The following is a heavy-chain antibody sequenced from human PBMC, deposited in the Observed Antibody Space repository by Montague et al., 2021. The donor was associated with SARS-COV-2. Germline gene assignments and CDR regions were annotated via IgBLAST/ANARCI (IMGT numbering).Heavy chain of an antibody. D-gene: IGHD3-10*01. Sequence: SETLSLTCAVYGGSFSGYYWNWIRQPPGKGREGMGEINHSGSTNYNPSLKIRVTMSVDTSKNQFSLKLSSVTAADTAVYYCARGARQGYGFRLGSFDSWGQGTLVTVSS. CDR1: GGSFSGYY. CDR3: ARGARQGYGFRLGSFDS. V-gene: IGHV4-34*01. CDR2: INHSGST. J-gene: IGHJ4*02.